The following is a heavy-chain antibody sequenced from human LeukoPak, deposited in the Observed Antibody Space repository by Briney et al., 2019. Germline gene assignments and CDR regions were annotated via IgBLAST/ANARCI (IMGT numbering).Heavy chain of an antibody. V-gene: IGHV3-30*18. CDR1: GFTFSSYG. CDR3: AKEGSIFGVVIRPYYFDY. D-gene: IGHD3-3*01. J-gene: IGHJ4*02. CDR2: ISYDGSNK. Sequence: GGSLRLSCAASGFTFSSYGMHWVRQAPGKGVEWVAVISYDGSNKYYADSVKGRFTISRDNSKNTLYLQMNSLRAEDTAVYYCAKEGSIFGVVIRPYYFDYWGQGTLVTVSS.